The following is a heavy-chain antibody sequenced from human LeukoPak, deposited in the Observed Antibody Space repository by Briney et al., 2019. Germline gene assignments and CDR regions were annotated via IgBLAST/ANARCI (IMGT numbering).Heavy chain of an antibody. J-gene: IGHJ4*02. CDR1: GGSISSSNYY. D-gene: IGHD3-22*01. CDR2: IYYSGST. CDR3: ARTGMTMLVGGFDF. Sequence: SETLSLTCSVSGGSISSSNYYWGWIRQPPGKGLEWIGSIYYSGSTYYNPSLKSRVTISVDTSKNQFSLKLSSVTAADTAVYYCARTGMTMLVGGFDFWGQGTVVTVSS. V-gene: IGHV4-39*07.